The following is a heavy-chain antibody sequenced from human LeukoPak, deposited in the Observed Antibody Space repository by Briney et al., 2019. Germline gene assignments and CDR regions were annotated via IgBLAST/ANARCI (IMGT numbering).Heavy chain of an antibody. Sequence: ASVKVSCKASGGTFSSYSISWVRQAPGQGLEWIGRIIPIFGIANYAEKFQGRVTITADKSTSAAYMELSSLRSEDTAVHYCARDGDYYGSGIYHNEDWFDPWGQGTLVTVSS. CDR3: ARDGDYYGSGIYHNEDWFDP. V-gene: IGHV1-69*04. CDR1: GGTFSSYS. D-gene: IGHD3-10*01. CDR2: IIPIFGIA. J-gene: IGHJ5*02.